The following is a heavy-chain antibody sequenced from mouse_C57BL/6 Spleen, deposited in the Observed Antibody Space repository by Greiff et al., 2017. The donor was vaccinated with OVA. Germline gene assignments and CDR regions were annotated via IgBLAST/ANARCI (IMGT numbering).Heavy chain of an antibody. J-gene: IGHJ3*01. Sequence: VQLQQPGAELVKPGASVKLSCKASGYTFTSYWMHWVKQRPGQGLEWIGMIHPNSGSTNYNEKFKSKATLTVDKSSSTAYMQLRSLTSEDSAVYYCASYGYDGGGYAYWGQGTLVTVSA. CDR1: GYTFTSYW. CDR3: ASYGYDGGGYAY. CDR2: IHPNSGST. V-gene: IGHV1-64*01. D-gene: IGHD2-2*01.